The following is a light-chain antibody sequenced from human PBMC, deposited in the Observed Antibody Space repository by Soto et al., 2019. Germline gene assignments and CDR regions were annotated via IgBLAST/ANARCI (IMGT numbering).Light chain of an antibody. V-gene: IGKV3-20*01. J-gene: IGKJ4*01. CDR1: QSVRSNY. Sequence: EIALTQSPGTLSLSPGERATLSCRASQSVRSNYLAWNQQKPGQAPRLLIYEASTRATGIPDRFSGSGSGTDFTLTVTGLEPEDFAVYYCQQYVNSPLTFGGGTKVEIK. CDR2: EAS. CDR3: QQYVNSPLT.